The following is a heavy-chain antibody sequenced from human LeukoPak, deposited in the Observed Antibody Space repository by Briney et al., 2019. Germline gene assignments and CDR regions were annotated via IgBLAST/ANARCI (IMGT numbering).Heavy chain of an antibody. CDR3: ATGTSGSYYVGIVRPIDY. D-gene: IGHD1-26*01. Sequence: ASVKVSCKVSGYTLTELPIHWVGQAPGKGLEWMGGFDPDDGETVYAQMFQGRVTMTEDTSSDTASTELSSLRSEDTAVYYCATGTSGSYYVGIVRPIDYWGQGTLVTVSS. J-gene: IGHJ4*02. CDR1: GYTLTELP. CDR2: FDPDDGET. V-gene: IGHV1-24*01.